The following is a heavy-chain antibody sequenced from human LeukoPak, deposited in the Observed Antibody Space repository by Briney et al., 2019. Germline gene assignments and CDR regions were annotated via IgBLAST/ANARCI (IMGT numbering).Heavy chain of an antibody. CDR2: ISGSGGST. CDR3: AKEAYAGPYYYDSSGLDY. D-gene: IGHD3-22*01. V-gene: IGHV3-23*01. J-gene: IGHJ4*02. Sequence: GGSLRLSCAASGFTFSSYAMSWVRQAPGKGLEWVSAISGSGGSTYYADSVKGRFTISRDNSKNTLYLQMNSLRAEDTAVYYCAKEAYAGPYYYDSSGLDYWGQGTLVTVSS. CDR1: GFTFSSYA.